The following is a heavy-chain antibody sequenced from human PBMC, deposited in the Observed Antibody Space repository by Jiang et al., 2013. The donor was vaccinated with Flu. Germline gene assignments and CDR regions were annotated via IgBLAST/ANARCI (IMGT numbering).Heavy chain of an antibody. Sequence: LEWMGIIYPGDSDTRYSPSFQGQVTISADKSISTAYLQWSSLKASDTAMYYCARHRDCSGGSCYTTDGFDPWGQGTLVTVSS. CDR3: ARHRDCSGGSCYTTDGFDP. J-gene: IGHJ5*02. D-gene: IGHD2-15*01. V-gene: IGHV5-51*01. CDR2: IYPGDSDT.